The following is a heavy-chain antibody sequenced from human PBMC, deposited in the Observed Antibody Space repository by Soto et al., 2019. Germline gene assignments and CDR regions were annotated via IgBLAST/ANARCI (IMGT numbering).Heavy chain of an antibody. D-gene: IGHD6-13*01. CDR1: GFTFSSYA. V-gene: IGHV3-23*01. Sequence: PGGSLRLSCAASGFTFSSYAMSWVRQAPGKGLEWVSSFSGSVGSTSYAYSLKGRFTISRDISKNTLFLQMNSLRAEDTAVYYFAKGKVTQYSSSWQKSFNYYFDYWGQGTLVTVSS. CDR2: FSGSVGST. CDR3: AKGKVTQYSSSWQKSFNYYFDY. J-gene: IGHJ4*02.